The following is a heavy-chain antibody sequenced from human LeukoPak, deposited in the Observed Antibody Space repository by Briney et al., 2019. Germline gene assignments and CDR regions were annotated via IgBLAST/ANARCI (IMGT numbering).Heavy chain of an antibody. CDR3: AGRIFDI. V-gene: IGHV3-7*01. Sequence: GGSLRLSCVGYGSTFGNYWMAWVRQAPGKGLEWVANIKEDGSEKYYLDSVEGRFTISRDNAKSSVYLQMNSLRAEDTAVYYCAGRIFDIWGQGTMVTVSS. J-gene: IGHJ3*02. CDR1: GSTFGNYW. CDR2: IKEDGSEK.